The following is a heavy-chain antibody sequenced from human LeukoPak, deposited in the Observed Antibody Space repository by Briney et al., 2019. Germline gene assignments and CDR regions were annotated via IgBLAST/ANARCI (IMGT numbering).Heavy chain of an antibody. CDR1: GFTFSSYG. J-gene: IGHJ4*02. CDR3: ARDRSGIAVAGMSY. CDR2: IWYGGGNK. D-gene: IGHD6-19*01. Sequence: GGSLRLSCAASGFTFSSYGMHWVRQAPGKGLEWVAVIWYGGGNKYYADSVKGRFTISRDNSKNTLYLQMNSLRAEDTAVYYCARDRSGIAVAGMSYWGQGTLVTVSS. V-gene: IGHV3-33*01.